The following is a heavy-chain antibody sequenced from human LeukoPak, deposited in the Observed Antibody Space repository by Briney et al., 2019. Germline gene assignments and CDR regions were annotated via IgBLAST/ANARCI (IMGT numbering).Heavy chain of an antibody. D-gene: IGHD4-17*01. CDR1: GGSISSYY. Sequence: SETLSLTCTVSGGSISSYYWSWIRQTPGKGLEWIGYIYYSGTTNYNPSLKSRVTISVDTSKNQFSLKLSSVTAADTAVYYCARDLGDYEDYFDYWGQGTLVTVSS. CDR3: ARDLGDYEDYFDY. V-gene: IGHV4-59*01. CDR2: IYYSGTT. J-gene: IGHJ4*02.